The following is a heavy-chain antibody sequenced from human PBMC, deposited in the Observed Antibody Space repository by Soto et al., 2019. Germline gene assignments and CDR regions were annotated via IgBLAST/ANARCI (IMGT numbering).Heavy chain of an antibody. D-gene: IGHD4-17*01. V-gene: IGHV4-39*01. CDR2: VYYSGNT. CDR3: TRHKSSDYVQGYFQY. J-gene: IGHJ1*01. CDR1: DGSINRRSYY. Sequence: SETLSLTCSVSDGSINRRSYYWGWIRQSPGKGLEWIGSVYYSGNTYYNPSLKSRVTISVDTSKTHFSLKLTSVAVADTAIYYCTRHKSSDYVQGYFQYWSQGTLVTVSS.